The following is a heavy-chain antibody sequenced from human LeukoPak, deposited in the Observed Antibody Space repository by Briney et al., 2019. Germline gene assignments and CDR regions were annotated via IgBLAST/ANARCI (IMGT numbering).Heavy chain of an antibody. V-gene: IGHV3-53*01. CDR3: ARGPYYYDRSGYFDY. Sequence: PGGSLRLSCAASGFTFSSYSMNWVRQAPGKGLEWVSVIYSGGSTYYADSVKGRFTISRDNSKNTLYLQMNSLRAEDTAVYYCARGPYYYDRSGYFDYWGQGTLVTVSS. D-gene: IGHD3-22*01. CDR2: IYSGGST. J-gene: IGHJ4*02. CDR1: GFTFSSYS.